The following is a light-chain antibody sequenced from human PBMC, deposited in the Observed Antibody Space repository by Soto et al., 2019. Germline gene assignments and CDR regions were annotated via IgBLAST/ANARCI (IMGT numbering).Light chain of an antibody. CDR2: EVN. Sequence: QSVLTQPPSASGSPGQSITISCTGTSSDVGNYNYVSWYQQYPGKAPKLMIYEVNKRPSGVPDRFSGSKSGNTASLTVSGLQAEDEANYFCSSYAYTNNVFQSMVFGGGTKLTVL. CDR1: SSDVGNYNY. J-gene: IGLJ2*01. V-gene: IGLV2-8*01. CDR3: SSYAYTNNVFQSMV.